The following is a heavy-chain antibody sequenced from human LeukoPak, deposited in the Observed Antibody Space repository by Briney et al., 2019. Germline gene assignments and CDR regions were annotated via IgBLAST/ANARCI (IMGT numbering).Heavy chain of an antibody. J-gene: IGHJ4*02. V-gene: IGHV4-34*01. Sequence: PSETLSLTRAVCGGSFSGYYWSGIREPPGRGRVGGVEIHYSGSTNYNPSLKSRVTISVDTSKNQFSLKLSSVTAADTAVYYCARVLSVAATPGFDYWGQGTLVTVSS. CDR3: ARVLSVAATPGFDY. D-gene: IGHD6-19*01. CDR2: IHYSGST. CDR1: GGSFSGYY.